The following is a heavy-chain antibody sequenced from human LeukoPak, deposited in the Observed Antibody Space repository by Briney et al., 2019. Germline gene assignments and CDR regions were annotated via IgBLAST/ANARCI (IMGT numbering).Heavy chain of an antibody. CDR1: GFNFSDYA. CDR2: LSYDGKNI. J-gene: IGHJ4*02. Sequence: GGSLRLSCTASGFNFSDYAMHWVRQAPGKGLEWVAILSYDGKNIEYADSVKGRFTISRDNSKKALYLQMSSLRAEDTAVYYCARDGRWLAYFDYWGQGTLVTVSS. V-gene: IGHV3-30*04. CDR3: ARDGRWLAYFDY. D-gene: IGHD6-19*01.